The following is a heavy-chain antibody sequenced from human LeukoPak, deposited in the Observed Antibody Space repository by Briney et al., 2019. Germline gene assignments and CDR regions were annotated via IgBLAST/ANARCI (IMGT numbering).Heavy chain of an antibody. CDR3: ATSRYCTNGVCYTQHDS. CDR1: GYTFANYW. D-gene: IGHD2-8*01. V-gene: IGHV5-51*01. J-gene: IGHJ5*01. Sequence: GESLKISCKGSGYTFANYWIAWVRQMPGKGLEWMGIIYPGDSDTRYSPSFQGQVTTSADKSIRSAYLQWSSLKASDTAMYYCATSRYCTNGVCYTQHDSWGQGTLVTVSS. CDR2: IYPGDSDT.